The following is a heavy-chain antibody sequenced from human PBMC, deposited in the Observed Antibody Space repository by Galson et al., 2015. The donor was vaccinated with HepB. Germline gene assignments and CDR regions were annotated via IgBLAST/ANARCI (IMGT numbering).Heavy chain of an antibody. CDR2: IGSSGSTI. CDR3: ARVGGSTMVRGVYFDY. J-gene: IGHJ4*02. Sequence: SLRLSCAASGFTFSSYEMNWVRQAPGKGLEWVSYIGSSGSTIYYADSVKGRFTISRDNANSSLYLQMNSLRAEDTAVYYCARVGGSTMVRGVYFDYWGQRTLVTVSS. CDR1: GFTFSSYE. D-gene: IGHD3-10*01. V-gene: IGHV3-48*03.